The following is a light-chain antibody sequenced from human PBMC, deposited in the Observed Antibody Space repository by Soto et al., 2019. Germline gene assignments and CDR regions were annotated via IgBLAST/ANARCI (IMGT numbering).Light chain of an antibody. J-gene: IGKJ1*01. Sequence: ETVLTQSPGTLSLSPGERATLSCRASQSISSSYLAWYQQKPGQAPRLLIYGTSNRATGIPDRFSGSGSGTDFTLTISRLEPEDFAVYYCQQYDKWPPRTFGQGIKVDIK. V-gene: IGKV3-20*01. CDR1: QSISSSY. CDR3: QQYDKWPPRT. CDR2: GTS.